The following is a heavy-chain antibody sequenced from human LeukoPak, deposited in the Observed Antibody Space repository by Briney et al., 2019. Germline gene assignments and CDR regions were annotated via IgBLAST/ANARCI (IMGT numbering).Heavy chain of an antibody. CDR2: ISGSGGST. V-gene: IGHV3-23*01. CDR3: AKVQGDCSGGSCYSEDYYFDY. J-gene: IGHJ4*02. D-gene: IGHD2-15*01. Sequence: GGSLRLSCAASGFTFSSYSMNWVRQAPGKGLEWVSAISGSGGSTYYADSVKGRFTISRDNSKNTLYLQMNSLRAEDTAVYYCAKVQGDCSGGSCYSEDYYFDYWGQGTLVTVSS. CDR1: GFTFSSYS.